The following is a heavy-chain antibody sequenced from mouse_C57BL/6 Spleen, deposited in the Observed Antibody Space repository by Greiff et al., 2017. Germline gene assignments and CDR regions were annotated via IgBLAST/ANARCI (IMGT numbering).Heavy chain of an antibody. CDR2: ISSGGSYT. CDR1: GFTFSSYG. V-gene: IGHV5-6*01. Sequence: EVQLVESGGDLVKPGGSLKLSCAASGFTFSSYGMSWVRQTPDKRLEWVATISSGGSYTYYPDSVKGRYTFSRDNAKNTLYLQMSRLKSEDTAMYYCARHGVYSNYEYYFDYWGQGTTLTVSS. CDR3: ARHGVYSNYEYYFDY. D-gene: IGHD2-5*01. J-gene: IGHJ2*01.